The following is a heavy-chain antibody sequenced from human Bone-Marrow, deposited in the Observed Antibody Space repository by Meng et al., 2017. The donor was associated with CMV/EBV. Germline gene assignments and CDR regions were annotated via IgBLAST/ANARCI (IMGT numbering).Heavy chain of an antibody. CDR1: GFTFSDYY. Sequence: GGSLRLSCTASGFTFSDYYMIWIRQAPGKGLEWVSYISTSGSTIYYADSVKGRFTISRDNAKNSLYLQMNSLRAEDTAVYYCARGKWELLLDYWGQGTLVTVSS. V-gene: IGHV3-11*01. D-gene: IGHD1-26*01. CDR3: ARGKWELLLDY. J-gene: IGHJ4*02. CDR2: ISTSGSTI.